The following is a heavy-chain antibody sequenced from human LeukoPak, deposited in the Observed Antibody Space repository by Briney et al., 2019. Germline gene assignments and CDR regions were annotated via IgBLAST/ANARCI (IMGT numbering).Heavy chain of an antibody. D-gene: IGHD6-19*01. CDR3: ASAIAVAGAFDY. J-gene: IGHJ4*02. V-gene: IGHV4-38-2*01. CDR2: IYHSGST. CDR1: GYSISSGYY. Sequence: SETLSLTCAVSGYSISSGYYWGWIRQPPGKGLEWIGSIYHSGSTYYNPSLKSRVTISVDTSKNQFSLKLSSVTAADTAVYYRASAIAVAGAFDYWGQGTLVTVSS.